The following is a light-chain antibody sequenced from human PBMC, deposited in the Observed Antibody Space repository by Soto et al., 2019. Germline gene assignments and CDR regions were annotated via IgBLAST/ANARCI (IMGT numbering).Light chain of an antibody. CDR3: QPYGSSPQT. J-gene: IGKJ1*01. V-gene: IGKV3-20*01. Sequence: EIVLTQSPGTLSLSPGEIATLSCRASQSVRSNCLAWYQQKPGQAPRLLIYGASSRATGIPDRFSGSGSGTDFSLTISRLEPEDFAVYYCQPYGSSPQTFGQGTKVEIK. CDR2: GAS. CDR1: QSVRSNC.